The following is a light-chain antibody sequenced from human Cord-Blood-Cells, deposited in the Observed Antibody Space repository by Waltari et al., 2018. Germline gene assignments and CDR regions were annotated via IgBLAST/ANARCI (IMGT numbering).Light chain of an antibody. J-gene: IGLJ3*02. V-gene: IGLV1-47*01. CDR1: SPNIGSNY. Sequence: QSVLTQPPSASGTPGQRVTISCSGSSPNIGSNYVHWYQQPPGTPPKLLIYRNNQRPSGVPDRFSGSKSGTSASLAISGLRSEDEADYYCAAWDDSLSGWVFGGGTKLTVL. CDR3: AAWDDSLSGWV. CDR2: RNN.